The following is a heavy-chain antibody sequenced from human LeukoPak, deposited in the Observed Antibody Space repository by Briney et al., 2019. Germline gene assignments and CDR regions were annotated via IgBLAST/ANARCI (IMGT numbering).Heavy chain of an antibody. CDR2: ISTSSRYI. V-gene: IGHV3-21*01. CDR1: GFTFSSFD. D-gene: IGHD2-2*01. J-gene: IGHJ5*02. CDR3: ARADCSGSTCYLRRSWFDP. Sequence: GGSLRLSCAASGFTFSSFDMNWVRQAPGKGLEWVSSISTSSRYIYYRDSVKGRFTISRDDDKNSLYLQMNSLRVEDTAVYYCARADCSGSTCYLRRSWFDPWGEGTLVTVSS.